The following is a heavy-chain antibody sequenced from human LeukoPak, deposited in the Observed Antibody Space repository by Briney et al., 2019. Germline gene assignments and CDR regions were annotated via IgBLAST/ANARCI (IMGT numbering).Heavy chain of an antibody. D-gene: IGHD5-24*01. CDR3: ARGRGDGYNWNY. CDR2: INHSGST. CDR1: GGSISSYY. Sequence: SETLSLTCTVSGGSISSYYWSWIRQPPGKGLEWIGEINHSGSTNYNPSLKSRVTISVDTSKNQFSLKLSSVTAADTAVYYCARGRGDGYNWNYWGQGTLVTVSS. J-gene: IGHJ4*02. V-gene: IGHV4-34*01.